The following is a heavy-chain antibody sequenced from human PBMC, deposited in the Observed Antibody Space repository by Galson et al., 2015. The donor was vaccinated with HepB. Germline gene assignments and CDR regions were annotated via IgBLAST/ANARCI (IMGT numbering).Heavy chain of an antibody. V-gene: IGHV3-7*05. D-gene: IGHD5-18*01. Sequence: LRLSCAASEFTFSRYWMSWVRQAPGKGLEWVATIRQDGGAKYYVDSVKGRFIISRDNAKNSLYLQMNSLRAEDTAVYSCARDQYVGYSYNNLGGAMDVWGQGTTVTVSS. J-gene: IGHJ6*02. CDR1: EFTFSRYW. CDR3: ARDQYVGYSYNNLGGAMDV. CDR2: IRQDGGAK.